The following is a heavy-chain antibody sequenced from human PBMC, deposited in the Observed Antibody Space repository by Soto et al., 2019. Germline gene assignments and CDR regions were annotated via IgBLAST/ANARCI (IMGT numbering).Heavy chain of an antibody. CDR1: GFSFSNTW. CDR3: TLFLFVGARQNKLLFDY. J-gene: IGHJ4*02. Sequence: EVQLVESGGGLVKPGGSLRLSCAASGFSFSNTWVNWVRQAPGKGPEWVGRIKSKTDGGTTDYAAPVKGRFTISRDDSKNTLYLQMNSLKAEDTAVYYCTLFLFVGARQNKLLFDYWGQGTLVTVSS. D-gene: IGHD1-26*01. CDR2: IKSKTDGGTT. V-gene: IGHV3-15*07.